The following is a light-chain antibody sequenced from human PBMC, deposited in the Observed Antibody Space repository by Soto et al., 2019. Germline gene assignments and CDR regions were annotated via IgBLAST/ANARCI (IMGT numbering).Light chain of an antibody. CDR1: QSISAN. CDR3: QQYTNWPRT. Sequence: EIVMTQSPATLSVSPGERATLSCRASQSISANLAWYQQKPGQAPRLLIYDASTRATGIPARFSGSGSGTEFTLTLSSLQSEDFAVYSCQQYTNWPRTFGQGTKVEI. V-gene: IGKV3-15*01. J-gene: IGKJ1*01. CDR2: DAS.